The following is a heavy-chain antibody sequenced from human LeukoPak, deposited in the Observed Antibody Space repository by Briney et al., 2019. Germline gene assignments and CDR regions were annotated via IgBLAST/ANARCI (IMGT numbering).Heavy chain of an antibody. V-gene: IGHV3-48*04. D-gene: IGHD3-9*01. CDR2: ISSSSSTI. Sequence: GGSLRLSCAASGFTFSSYSMNWVRQAPGKGLEWVSYISSSSSTIYYADSVKGRFTISRDNAKNSLYLQMNSLRAEDTAVYYCARDPNRPYYDILTGYSIGGYYFDYWGQGTLVTVSS. CDR1: GFTFSSYS. J-gene: IGHJ4*02. CDR3: ARDPNRPYYDILTGYSIGGYYFDY.